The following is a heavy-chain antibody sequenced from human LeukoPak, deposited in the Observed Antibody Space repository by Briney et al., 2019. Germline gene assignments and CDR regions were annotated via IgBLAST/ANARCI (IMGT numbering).Heavy chain of an antibody. J-gene: IGHJ4*02. CDR2: IYPGDSDT. V-gene: IGHV5-51*01. CDR3: ARSPRRCTSCYAAAIDY. CDR1: GYSFTSYW. D-gene: IGHD2-2*01. Sequence: GESLKISCKGSGYSFTSYWIGRVRQMPGKGLEWMGIIYPGDSDTRYSPSFQGQVTISADKSISTAYLQWSSLKASDTAMYYCARSPRRCTSCYAAAIDYWGQGTLVTVSS.